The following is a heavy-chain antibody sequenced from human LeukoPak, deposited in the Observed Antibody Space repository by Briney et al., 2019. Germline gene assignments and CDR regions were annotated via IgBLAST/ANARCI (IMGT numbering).Heavy chain of an antibody. D-gene: IGHD6-13*01. CDR2: IYYSGST. J-gene: IGHJ5*02. V-gene: IGHV4-59*08. CDR3: ATGRWGSSWYRGFDP. Sequence: SETLSLTCTVSGGSISSCYWNWIRQPPGKGLEWIGYIYYSGSTNYNPSLKSRVTISVDTSKNQFSLKLSSVTAADTAVYYCATGRWGSSWYRGFDPWGQGTLVTVSS. CDR1: GGSISSCY.